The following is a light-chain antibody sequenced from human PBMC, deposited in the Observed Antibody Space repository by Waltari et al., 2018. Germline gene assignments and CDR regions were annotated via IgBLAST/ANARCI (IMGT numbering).Light chain of an antibody. CDR3: QSTDSSGTYVL. V-gene: IGLV3-25*03. CDR2: RDS. J-gene: IGLJ2*01. Sequence: YALTQPPSVSVSPGQTARITCSGAALSKQYAYWYQQKPGQAPVLVIYRDSQRPSGIPERFSGSSSGTTVTLTISGVQTEDEADYYCQSTDSSGTYVLFGGGTKLTVL. CDR1: ALSKQY.